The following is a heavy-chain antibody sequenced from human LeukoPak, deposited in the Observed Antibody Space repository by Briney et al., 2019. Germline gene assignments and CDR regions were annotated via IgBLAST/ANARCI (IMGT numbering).Heavy chain of an antibody. CDR3: ARGVGYDDTTGTYYGFFDY. CDR1: GYSISSAYS. V-gene: IGHV4-38-2*02. J-gene: IGHJ4*02. Sequence: PSETLSLTCNVFGYSISSAYSWGWIRQPPGKGLEWIGSLYHGGSTYYNPSLKSRVTTSVDTSNNQFSLRLTSVTAADTAVYCCARGVGYDDTTGTYYGFFDYWGQGTLAIVSS. CDR2: LYHGGST. D-gene: IGHD4-17*01.